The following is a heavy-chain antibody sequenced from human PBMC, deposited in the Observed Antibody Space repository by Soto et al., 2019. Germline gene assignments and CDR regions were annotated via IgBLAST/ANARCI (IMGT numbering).Heavy chain of an antibody. D-gene: IGHD6-19*01. CDR2: ISGSGKSA. V-gene: IGHV3-23*01. CDR3: AKLGSNGWYDAFDI. Sequence: EVQLLESGGGLVQPGGSLRLSCAASGFTFSIYAMTWVRQAPGKGLEWVSNISGSGKSAYYADSVKGRFTFSRDNSKNTLYLQMNSLRAEDTALYYCAKLGSNGWYDAFDIWGQGTVVTVSS. CDR1: GFTFSIYA. J-gene: IGHJ3*02.